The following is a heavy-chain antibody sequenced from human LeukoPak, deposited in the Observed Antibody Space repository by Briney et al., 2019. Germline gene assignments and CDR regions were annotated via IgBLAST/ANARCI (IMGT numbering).Heavy chain of an antibody. D-gene: IGHD3-22*01. V-gene: IGHV3-11*04. CDR1: GFTFSDYY. CDR3: ARGGSDSRGYFVYYFDY. Sequence: GGSLRLSCAASGFTFSDYYMSWIRQAPGKGLEWVSYISSSGSTIYYADSVKGRFTISRDNAKNSLHLQIKSLRAEDTAVYYCARGGSDSRGYFVYYFDYWGQGTLVTVSS. CDR2: ISSSGSTI. J-gene: IGHJ4*02.